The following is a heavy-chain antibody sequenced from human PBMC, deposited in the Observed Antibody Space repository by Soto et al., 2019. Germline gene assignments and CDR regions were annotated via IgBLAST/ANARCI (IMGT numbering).Heavy chain of an antibody. CDR2: MNPNSGNT. J-gene: IGHJ6*02. Sequence: QVQLVQSGAEVKKPGASVKVSCKASGYTFTSYDINWVRQATGQGLEWMGWMNPNSGNTGYAQKFQGRVTMTRNTSISTAYMELSSLRSEETAVYYCARVYGSGTSIRYYYYYGMDVWGQGTTVTVSS. V-gene: IGHV1-8*01. D-gene: IGHD6-19*01. CDR3: ARVYGSGTSIRYYYYYGMDV. CDR1: GYTFTSYD.